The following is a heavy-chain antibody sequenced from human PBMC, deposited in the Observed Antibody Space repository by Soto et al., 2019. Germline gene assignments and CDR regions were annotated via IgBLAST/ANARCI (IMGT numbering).Heavy chain of an antibody. CDR1: GGTFSSYA. CDR3: ARAKSGDYAGYYGMDV. V-gene: IGHV1-69*13. CDR2: IIPIFGTA. J-gene: IGHJ6*02. D-gene: IGHD4-17*01. Sequence: ASVKVSCKASGGTFSSYAISWVRQAPGQGLEWMGGIIPIFGTANYAQKFQGRVTITADESTSTAYMELSSLRSEDTAVYYCARAKSGDYAGYYGMDVWGQGTTVTVSS.